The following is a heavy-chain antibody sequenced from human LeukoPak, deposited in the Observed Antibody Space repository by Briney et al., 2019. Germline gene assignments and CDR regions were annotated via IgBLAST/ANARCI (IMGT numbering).Heavy chain of an antibody. Sequence: GGSLRLSCAVSGITLSNYAMSWVRQAPGEGLEWVAGISGSGGGTNYADSVKGRFTISRDNSKNSLYLQMNNLRVDDMAVYFCAKRGVVIRVILVGFHKEAYYFDSWGQGALVTVSS. V-gene: IGHV3-23*01. CDR2: ISGSGGGT. D-gene: IGHD3-22*01. CDR3: AKRGVVIRVILVGFHKEAYYFDS. CDR1: GITLSNYA. J-gene: IGHJ4*02.